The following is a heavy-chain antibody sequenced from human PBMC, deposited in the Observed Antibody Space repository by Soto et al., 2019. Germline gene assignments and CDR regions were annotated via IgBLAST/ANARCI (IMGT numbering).Heavy chain of an antibody. J-gene: IGHJ5*02. CDR3: ARHYSSGSRNWFDP. V-gene: IGHV4-39*01. CDR2: IYYSGST. CDR1: GGSINSSSYF. D-gene: IGHD6-19*01. Sequence: PSETLSLTCSVSGGSINSSSYFWGWVRQPPGKGLEWIGRIYYSGSTYYNPPLRIRVTISVDTSNNRFSLKLSSVTVADTAVFYCARHYSSGSRNWFDPSGQGTLVTFSS.